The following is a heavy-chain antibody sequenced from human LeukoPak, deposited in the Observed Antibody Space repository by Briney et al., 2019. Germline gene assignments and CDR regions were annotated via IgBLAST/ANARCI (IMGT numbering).Heavy chain of an antibody. CDR1: GFTFSSYA. V-gene: IGHV3-30-3*01. D-gene: IGHD3-16*02. Sequence: GGSLRLSCAASGFTFSSYAMHWVRQAPGKGLEWVAVITYDGSNKYYADSVKGRFTISRDNSKNTLYLQMNSLRAEDTAVYYCARDFTFGGVIPYFDYWGQGTLVTVSS. CDR2: ITYDGSNK. J-gene: IGHJ4*02. CDR3: ARDFTFGGVIPYFDY.